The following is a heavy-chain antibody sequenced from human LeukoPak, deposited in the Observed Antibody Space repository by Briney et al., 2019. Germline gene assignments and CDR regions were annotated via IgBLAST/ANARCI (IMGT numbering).Heavy chain of an antibody. Sequence: SVKVSCKASGGTFSSYTISWVRQAPGQGLEWMGRIIPILGIANYAQKFQGRVTITADKSTSTAYMELSSLRSEDTAVYYCARSTVDTAMGADFDYWGQGTLVTVSS. V-gene: IGHV1-69*02. J-gene: IGHJ4*02. CDR1: GGTFSSYT. CDR2: IIPILGIA. CDR3: ARSTVDTAMGADFDY. D-gene: IGHD5-18*01.